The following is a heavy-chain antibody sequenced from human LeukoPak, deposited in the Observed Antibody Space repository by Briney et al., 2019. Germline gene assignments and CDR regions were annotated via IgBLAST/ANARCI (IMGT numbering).Heavy chain of an antibody. J-gene: IGHJ4*02. CDR1: GFTFSSYT. Sequence: GGSLRLSCAASGFTFSSYTMSWVRQAPGKGLEWVSTVTTSDGNTYYADSVKGRFTVSRDNSKNTLFLQMNSLKAEDTAVYYCAKDGGLWVSAHWGDSWGRGTLVTVSS. CDR2: VTTSDGNT. V-gene: IGHV3-23*01. D-gene: IGHD2-15*01. CDR3: AKDGGLWVSAHWGDS.